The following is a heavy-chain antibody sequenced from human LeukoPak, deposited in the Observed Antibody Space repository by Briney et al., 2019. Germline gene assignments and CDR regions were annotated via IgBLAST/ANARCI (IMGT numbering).Heavy chain of an antibody. J-gene: IGHJ3*02. Sequence: SETLSLTCTVSGDSISNYYWSWIRQPPGKGLEWIGYIYYSGSTDYNPSLKSRVTISVDTSKNQFSLRLNSVTAADTAVYYCARYRNEALFAFDIWGQGTKVTVSS. CDR3: ARYRNEALFAFDI. CDR1: GDSISNYY. CDR2: IYYSGST. D-gene: IGHD1-14*01. V-gene: IGHV4-59*01.